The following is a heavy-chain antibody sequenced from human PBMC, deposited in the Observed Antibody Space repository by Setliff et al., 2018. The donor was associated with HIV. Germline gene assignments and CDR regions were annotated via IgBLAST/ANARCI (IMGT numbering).Heavy chain of an antibody. CDR1: GGSINSTSYY. D-gene: IGHD1-1*01. CDR3: ASAGSGTRAPPRY. CDR2: IYHSGST. J-gene: IGHJ4*02. V-gene: IGHV4-39*07. Sequence: LSLTCTVSGGSINSTSYYWGWVRQPPGNGLEWIGSIYHSGSTYYNPSLKSRVTISLDTSKNQFSLKLTSVTAADTAVYYCASAGSGTRAPPRYWGQGTLVTVSS.